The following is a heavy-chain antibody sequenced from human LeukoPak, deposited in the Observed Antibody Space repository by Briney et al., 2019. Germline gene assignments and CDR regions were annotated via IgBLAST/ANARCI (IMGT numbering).Heavy chain of an antibody. V-gene: IGHV3-30*18. CDR3: AKAYTRYFDWLSANA. CDR2: ISYDGSNK. D-gene: IGHD3-9*01. CDR1: GFTFSSYG. J-gene: IGHJ4*02. Sequence: GGSLRLSCAASGFTFSSYGMHWVRQAPGKGLEWVAVISYDGSNKYYADSVKGRFTISRDNSKNTLYPQMNSLRAEDTAVYYCAKAYTRYFDWLSANAWGQGTLVTVSS.